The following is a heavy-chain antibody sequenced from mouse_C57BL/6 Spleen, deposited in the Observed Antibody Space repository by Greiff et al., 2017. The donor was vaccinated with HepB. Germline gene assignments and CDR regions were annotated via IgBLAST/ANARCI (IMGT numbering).Heavy chain of an antibody. J-gene: IGHJ4*01. CDR1: GYTFTSYW. CDR3: ARLGLLRLYYYAMDY. CDR2: IYPGSGST. Sequence: QVQLQQPGAELVKPGASVKMSCKASGYTFTSYWITWVKQRPGQGLEWIGDIYPGSGSTNYNEKFKSKATLTVDTSSSTAYMQLSSLTSEDSAVYYGARLGLLRLYYYAMDYWGQGTSVTVSS. D-gene: IGHD1-1*01. V-gene: IGHV1-55*01.